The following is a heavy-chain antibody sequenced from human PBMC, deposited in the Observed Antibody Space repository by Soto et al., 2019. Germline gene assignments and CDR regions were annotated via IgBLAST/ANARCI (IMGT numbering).Heavy chain of an antibody. Sequence: GGSLRLSCGASGFAFSSYWMHWDRQVPGKGLVWVSRINGDGSDIKYADSVKGRFTISRDNAKNTVYLQMNSLRVEDTAVYYCARDQSTGDWFDAWGQGTLVTVSS. CDR2: INGDGSDI. J-gene: IGHJ5*02. CDR1: GFAFSSYW. V-gene: IGHV3-74*03. D-gene: IGHD2-2*01. CDR3: ARDQSTGDWFDA.